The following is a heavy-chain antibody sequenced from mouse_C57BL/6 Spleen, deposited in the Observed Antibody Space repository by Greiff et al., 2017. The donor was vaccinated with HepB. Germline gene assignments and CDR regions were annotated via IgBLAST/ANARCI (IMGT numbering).Heavy chain of an antibody. CDR3: ARDGYYPNYFDY. CDR1: GYSITSGYY. J-gene: IGHJ2*01. V-gene: IGHV3-6*01. Sequence: EVQVVESGPGLVKPSQSLSLTCSVTGYSITSGYYWNWIRQFPGNKLEWMGYISYDGSNNYNPSLKNRISITRDTSKNQFFLKLNSVTTEDTATYYCARDGYYPNYFDYWGQGTTLTVSS. CDR2: ISYDGSN. D-gene: IGHD2-3*01.